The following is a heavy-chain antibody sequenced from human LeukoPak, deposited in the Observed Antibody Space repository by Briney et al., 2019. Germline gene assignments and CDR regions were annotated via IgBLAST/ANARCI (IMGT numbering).Heavy chain of an antibody. Sequence: SETLSLTCTVSGYSISSGYYWGWIRQPPGKGLEWIGSIYYSGSTYYNPSLKGRVTISVDTSKNQFSLKLSSVTAADTAVYYCARDGYSSGWYGYYYYMDVWGKGTTVTVSS. CDR3: ARDGYSSGWYGYYYYMDV. CDR1: GYSISSGYY. J-gene: IGHJ6*03. V-gene: IGHV4-38-2*02. CDR2: IYYSGST. D-gene: IGHD6-19*01.